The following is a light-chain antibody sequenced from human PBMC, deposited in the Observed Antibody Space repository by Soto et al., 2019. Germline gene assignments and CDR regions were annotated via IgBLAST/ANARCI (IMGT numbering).Light chain of an antibody. Sequence: EIVLTQSPGTLYLSPGERATLSCRASQSVSSGYLAWYQQRPGQAPRLLLFGASNRTTGIPDRFSGSGSGTDFTLTISRLEPEDFAVYSWQQYGSSPYTFGQGTKLEI. V-gene: IGKV3-20*01. CDR2: GAS. CDR3: QQYGSSPYT. J-gene: IGKJ2*01. CDR1: QSVSSGY.